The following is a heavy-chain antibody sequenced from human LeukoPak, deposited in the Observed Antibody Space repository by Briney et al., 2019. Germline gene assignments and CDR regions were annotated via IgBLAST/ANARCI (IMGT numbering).Heavy chain of an antibody. V-gene: IGHV1-8*01. CDR3: ARGYSSSWYRKSNWFDP. J-gene: IGHJ5*02. D-gene: IGHD6-13*01. CDR1: GYTFTSYD. Sequence: ASVKVSCKASGYTFTSYDINWVRRATGQGLEWMGWMNPNSGNTGYAQKFQGRVTMTRNTSISTAYMELSSLRSEDTAVYYCARGYSSSWYRKSNWFDPWGQGTLVTVSS. CDR2: MNPNSGNT.